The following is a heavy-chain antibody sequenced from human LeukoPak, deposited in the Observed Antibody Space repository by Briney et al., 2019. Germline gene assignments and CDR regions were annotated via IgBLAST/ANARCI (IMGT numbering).Heavy chain of an antibody. V-gene: IGHV3-30*03. CDR3: ARAWGYCSSTSCSEMDYYGMDV. CDR2: ISYDGSNK. D-gene: IGHD2-2*01. CDR1: GFIFNNYG. J-gene: IGHJ6*02. Sequence: GGSLRLSCAASGFIFNNYGMHWVRQAPGKGLEWVAVISYDGSNKNYADSVKGRFTISRDNSKNTLYLQMNSLRAEDTAVYYCARAWGYCSSTSCSEMDYYGMDVWGQGTTVTVSS.